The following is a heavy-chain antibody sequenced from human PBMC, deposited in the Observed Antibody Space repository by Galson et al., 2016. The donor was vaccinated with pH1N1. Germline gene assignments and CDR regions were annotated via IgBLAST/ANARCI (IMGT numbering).Heavy chain of an antibody. J-gene: IGHJ4*02. V-gene: IGHV5-10-1*01. CDR2: INPRDSYT. CDR3: ATGPSPDY. Sequence: QSGAEVKEPGESLTISCKGSASSFTSYWISWVRQMPGKGLEWMGRINPRDSYTDYSPSFQGHFTVSTDESISTAYLKWSTLKASDTAIYYCATGPSPDYWGQGTLVIVSS. CDR1: ASSFTSYW.